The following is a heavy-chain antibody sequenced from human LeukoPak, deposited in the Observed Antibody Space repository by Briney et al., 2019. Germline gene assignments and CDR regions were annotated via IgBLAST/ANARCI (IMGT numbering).Heavy chain of an antibody. D-gene: IGHD1-26*01. Sequence: GGSLRLSCAASGFTFSSYGMHWVRQAPGKGLEWVAVISYDGSNKYYADSVKGRFTISRDNSKNTLYLQMNSLRAEDTAVYYCAKDTELLLDYWGQGTLVTVSS. CDR3: AKDTELLLDY. V-gene: IGHV3-30*18. CDR1: GFTFSSYG. J-gene: IGHJ4*02. CDR2: ISYDGSNK.